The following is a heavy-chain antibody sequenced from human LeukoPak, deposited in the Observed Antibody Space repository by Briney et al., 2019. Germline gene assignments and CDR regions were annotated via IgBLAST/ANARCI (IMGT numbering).Heavy chain of an antibody. Sequence: GGSLRLSCAASGFTFSSYAMHWVRQAPGKGLEWVAVISYDGSNKYYADSVKGRFTISRDNSKNTLYLQMSSLRAEDTAVYYCVKSPYGGNSAWGQGTLVTVSS. CDR1: GFTFSSYA. V-gene: IGHV3-30*14. CDR3: VKSPYGGNSA. J-gene: IGHJ5*02. D-gene: IGHD4-23*01. CDR2: ISYDGSNK.